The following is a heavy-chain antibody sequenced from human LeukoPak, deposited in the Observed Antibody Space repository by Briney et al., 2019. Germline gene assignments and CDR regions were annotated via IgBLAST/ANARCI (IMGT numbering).Heavy chain of an antibody. CDR1: GGSFSGYY. CDR3: ARVRITIFHFDY. V-gene: IGHV4-34*01. D-gene: IGHD3-3*01. J-gene: IGHJ4*02. CDR2: INHSGST. Sequence: SETLSLTCAVYGGSFSGYYWSWIRQPPGKGLEWIGEINHSGSTNYNPSLKSRVTVSVDTSKNQFSLKLSSVTAADTAVYYCARVRITIFHFDYWGQGTLVTVSS.